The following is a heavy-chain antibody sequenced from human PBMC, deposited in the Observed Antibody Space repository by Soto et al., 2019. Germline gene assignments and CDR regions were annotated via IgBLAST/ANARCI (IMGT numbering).Heavy chain of an antibody. J-gene: IGHJ3*02. CDR3: ARVRGYYDSSGFGI. CDR2: ISYDGSNK. CDR1: GFTFSSYA. Sequence: GGSLRLSCAASGFTFSSYAMHWVRQAPGKGLEWVAVISYDGSNKYYADSVKGRFTISRDNSKNTLYLQMNSLRAEDTAVYYCARVRGYYDSSGFGIWGQGTMVTVSS. V-gene: IGHV3-30-3*01. D-gene: IGHD3-22*01.